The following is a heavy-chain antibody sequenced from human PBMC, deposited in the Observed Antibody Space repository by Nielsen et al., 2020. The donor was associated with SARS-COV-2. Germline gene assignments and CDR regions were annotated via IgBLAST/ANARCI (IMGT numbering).Heavy chain of an antibody. CDR1: GFTFSSYW. Sequence: GESLKISCAASGFTFSSYWMSWVRQAPGKGLEWVANIKQDGSEKYYVDSVKGRFTISRDNAKNSLYLQMNSLRAEDTAVYYCARTDYYYYGMDVWGQGTTVTVSS. V-gene: IGHV3-7*01. J-gene: IGHJ6*02. CDR2: IKQDGSEK. CDR3: ARTDYYYYGMDV.